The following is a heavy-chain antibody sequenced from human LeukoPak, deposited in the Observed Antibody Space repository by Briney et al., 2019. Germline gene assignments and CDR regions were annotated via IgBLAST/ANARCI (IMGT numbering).Heavy chain of an antibody. V-gene: IGHV4-59*01. D-gene: IGHD3-22*01. J-gene: IGHJ4*02. CDR1: GDSISSYY. CDR2: TYYSGRT. CDR3: ARGSHHYYDSSGFLGY. Sequence: PSETWSLTCTVSGDSISSYYWSWIRQPPGKGLELIGYTYYSGRTNYNPSLKSRVTILVDTSKNQFSLKLSSVTAADTAVYYCARGSHHYYDSSGFLGYWGQGTLVTVSS.